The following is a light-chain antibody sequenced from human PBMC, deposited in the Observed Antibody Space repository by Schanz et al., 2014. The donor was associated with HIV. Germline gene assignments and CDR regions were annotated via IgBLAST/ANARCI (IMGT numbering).Light chain of an antibody. CDR3: QQSYSTPWT. Sequence: DIPMTQSPPSLSASVGDRVSIICRASRSVTDYLNWYQQFPGEAPKLLIFSASRLQTGVPSRFIGSGSGTDFTLTITSLQPEDSATYYCQQSYSTPWTFGQGTRVEI. V-gene: IGKV1-39*01. CDR1: RSVTDY. CDR2: SAS. J-gene: IGKJ1*01.